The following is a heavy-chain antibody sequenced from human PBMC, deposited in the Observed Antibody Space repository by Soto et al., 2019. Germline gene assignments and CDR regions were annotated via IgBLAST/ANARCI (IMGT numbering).Heavy chain of an antibody. Sequence: PGGSLRLSCAASGFPLSSYAMSWVRQAPGKGLEWVSAISGSGGSTYYADSVKGRFTISRDNSKNTLYLQMNSLRAEDTAVYYCAKDGDYDYIWILAYFDYWGQGTLVTVSS. J-gene: IGHJ4*02. V-gene: IGHV3-23*01. CDR1: GFPLSSYA. CDR2: ISGSGGST. CDR3: AKDGDYDYIWILAYFDY. D-gene: IGHD3-16*01.